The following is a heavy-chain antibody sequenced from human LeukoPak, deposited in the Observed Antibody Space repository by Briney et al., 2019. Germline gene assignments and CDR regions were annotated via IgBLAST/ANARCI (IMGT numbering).Heavy chain of an antibody. CDR3: ARGGGGSYDWFDP. CDR1: GGTFSSYA. CDR2: IIPIFGIA. V-gene: IGHV1-69*04. D-gene: IGHD1-26*01. Sequence: SVKVSCKASGGTFSSYAISWVRQAPGQGLEWMGRIIPIFGIANYAQKLQGRVTITADKSTSTAYMELSSLRSEDTAVYYCARGGGGSYDWFDPWGQGTLVTVSS. J-gene: IGHJ5*02.